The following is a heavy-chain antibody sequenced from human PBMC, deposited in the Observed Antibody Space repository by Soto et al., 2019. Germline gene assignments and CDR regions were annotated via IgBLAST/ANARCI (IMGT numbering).Heavy chain of an antibody. D-gene: IGHD1-26*01. CDR1: GGYISNSNW. J-gene: IGHJ4*02. CDR2: IFHSGST. CDR3: AHRPIVGAAI. Sequence: SETLCLTCAVFGGYISNSNWWTWFRQPPGKGLDWIVEIFHSGSTNYNSSLMGRVTISVDKANNQFSLKLSSVTAADTAVYYCAHRPIVGAAIWGQGTLVTVPQ. V-gene: IGHV4-4*02.